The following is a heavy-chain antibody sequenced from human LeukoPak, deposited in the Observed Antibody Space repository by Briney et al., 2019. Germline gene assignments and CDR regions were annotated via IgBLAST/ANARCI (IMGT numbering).Heavy chain of an antibody. CDR3: ATGGSYRTRNNWFDP. CDR1: GYTLTELS. V-gene: IGHV1-24*01. D-gene: IGHD1-26*01. J-gene: IGHJ5*02. CDR2: FDPEDGET. Sequence: ASVKVSCKVSGYTLTELSMHWVRQAPGKGLEWVGGFDPEDGETIYAQKFQGRVTMTEDTSTDTAYMELSSLRSEDTAVYYCATGGSYRTRNNWFDPWGQGTLVTVSS.